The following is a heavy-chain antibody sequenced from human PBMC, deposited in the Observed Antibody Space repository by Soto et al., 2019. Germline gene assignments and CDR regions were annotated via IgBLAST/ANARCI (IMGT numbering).Heavy chain of an antibody. CDR1: GGSFSGYY. J-gene: IGHJ2*01. D-gene: IGHD4-17*01. Sequence: SETLSLTCAVYGGSFSGYYWSWIRQPPGKGLEWIGEINHSGSTNYNPSLKSRVTISVDTSKNQFSLKLSSVTAADTAVYYCASNPDYGGNSGWYFDLWGRGTLVTVSS. CDR3: ASNPDYGGNSGWYFDL. V-gene: IGHV4-34*01. CDR2: INHSGST.